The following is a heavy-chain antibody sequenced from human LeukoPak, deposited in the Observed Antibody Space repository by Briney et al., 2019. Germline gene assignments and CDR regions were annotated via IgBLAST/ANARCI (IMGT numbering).Heavy chain of an antibody. CDR1: GFTFSDYY. V-gene: IGHV3-11*04. D-gene: IGHD3-3*01. J-gene: IGHJ4*02. CDR2: ISSSGSTI. Sequence: GGSLRLSCAASGFTFSDYYMSWIRQAPGKGLEWVSYISSSGSTIYYAASVKGRFTISRDNAKNSLYLQMNSLRAEDTAVYYCARFDFWSGYVPFDXWGQGTLVTVSS. CDR3: ARFDFWSGYVPFDX.